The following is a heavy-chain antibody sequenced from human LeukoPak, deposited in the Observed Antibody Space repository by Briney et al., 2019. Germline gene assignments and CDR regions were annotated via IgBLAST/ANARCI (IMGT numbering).Heavy chain of an antibody. CDR3: ASDTYGAARPLYFDY. CDR1: GFTFSSYA. CDR2: ISYDGSNK. Sequence: GRSLRLSCAASGFTFSSYAMHWVRQAPGKGLEWVAVISYDGSNKYYADSVEGRFTISRDNSKNTLYLQMNSLRAEDTAVYYCASDTYGAARPLYFDYWGQGTLVTVSS. D-gene: IGHD6-6*01. J-gene: IGHJ4*02. V-gene: IGHV3-30-3*01.